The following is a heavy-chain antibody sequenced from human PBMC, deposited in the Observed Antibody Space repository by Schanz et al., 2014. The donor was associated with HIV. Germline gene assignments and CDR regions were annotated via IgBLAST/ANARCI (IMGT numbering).Heavy chain of an antibody. CDR3: TRGRFLERGGMDV. D-gene: IGHD3-3*01. V-gene: IGHV3-33*08. J-gene: IGHJ6*02. Sequence: QVQLVESGGGVVQPGRSLKLSCVASGFPFNSYGMHWVRQAPGKGLEWVAVIWFDGRNKYYGDSVKGRFMISRDNSNNTLYLQMNSLRAEDTAVYFCTRGRFLERGGMDVWGQGTAVTVSS. CDR1: GFPFNSYG. CDR2: IWFDGRNK.